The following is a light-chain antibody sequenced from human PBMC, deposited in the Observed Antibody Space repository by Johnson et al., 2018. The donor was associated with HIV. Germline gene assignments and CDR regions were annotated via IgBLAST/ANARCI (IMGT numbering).Light chain of an antibody. J-gene: IGLJ1*01. V-gene: IGLV1-51*01. CDR3: ATWHSSLTSGGV. CDR2: ENH. Sequence: QSVLTQPPSVSAAPGQKVTISCSGSSSNIGNNYVSWYQQLPGTAPKLLIYENHKRPSGIPDRFSGSKSATSATLGITGLQTGDEAHYYCATWHSSLTSGGVFGTGTKVTVL. CDR1: SSNIGNNY.